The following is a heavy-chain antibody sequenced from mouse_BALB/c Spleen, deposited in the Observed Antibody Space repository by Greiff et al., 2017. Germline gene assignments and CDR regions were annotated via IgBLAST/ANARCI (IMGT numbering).Heavy chain of an antibody. J-gene: IGHJ2*01. CDR2: ISNGGGST. V-gene: IGHV5-12-2*01. Sequence: EVKLVESGGGLVQPGGSLKLSCAASGFTFSSYTMSWVRQTPEKRLEWVAYISNGGGSTYYTDTVKGRFTISRDNAKNTVYLQMSSLKSEDAAVYYCARAATTGSFDYWGQGTTVTVSA. D-gene: IGHD4-1*02. CDR1: GFTFSSYT. CDR3: ARAATTGSFDY.